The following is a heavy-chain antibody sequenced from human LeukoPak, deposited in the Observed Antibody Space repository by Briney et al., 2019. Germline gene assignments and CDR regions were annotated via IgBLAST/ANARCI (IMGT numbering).Heavy chain of an antibody. CDR3: ARGRTVKVRFGWFDP. CDR1: GGSFSGCY. V-gene: IGHV4-34*01. J-gene: IGHJ5*02. CDR2: INHSGST. D-gene: IGHD4-17*01. Sequence: SETLSLTCAVYGGSFSGCYWSWIRQPPGKGLEWIGEINHSGSTNYNPSLKSRVTISVDTSKNQFSLKLSSVTAADTAVYYCARGRTVKVRFGWFDPWGQGTLVTVSS.